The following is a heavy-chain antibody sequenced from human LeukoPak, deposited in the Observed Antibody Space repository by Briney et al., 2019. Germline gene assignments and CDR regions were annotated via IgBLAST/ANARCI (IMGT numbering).Heavy chain of an antibody. CDR1: GYTFTSYG. D-gene: IGHD3-10*01. V-gene: IGHV1-18*01. CDR2: ISAYNGNT. Sequence: GASVKVSCKASGYTFTSYGISWVRQAPGQGLEWMGWISAYNGNTNYAQKLQGRVTMTTDTSTSTAYMELRSLRSDDTAVYYCARDLWFGDSQAYYYYYYMDVWGKGTTVTVSS. CDR3: ARDLWFGDSQAYYYYYYMDV. J-gene: IGHJ6*03.